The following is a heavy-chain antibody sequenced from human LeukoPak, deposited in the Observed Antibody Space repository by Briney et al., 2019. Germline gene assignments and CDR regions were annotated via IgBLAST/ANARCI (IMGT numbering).Heavy chain of an antibody. CDR1: IFVFSEYY. V-gene: IGHV3-30*18. Sequence: GGSLRLSCEPSIFVFSEYYMHWVRLAPGKGLEWLAVLTNDGSRQFYADSVKGRFTVSRDNSKSLLFLQMESLRHDDTGIYYCAKGRRTGFVDYWGQGALVTVSS. CDR3: AKGRRTGFVDY. CDR2: LTNDGSRQ. J-gene: IGHJ4*02. D-gene: IGHD1-1*01.